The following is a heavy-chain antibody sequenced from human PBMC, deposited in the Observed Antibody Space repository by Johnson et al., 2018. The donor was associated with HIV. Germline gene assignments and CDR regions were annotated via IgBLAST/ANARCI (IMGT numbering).Heavy chain of an antibody. V-gene: IGHV3-23*04. CDR3: ARDGYDPRPQLSDAFDI. Sequence: EVQLVESGGGLVKPGGSLRLSCAASGFTFSDYYMSWIRQAPGKGLEWVSAISGSGGSTYYADSVKGRFTISRDNSKNTVYLQMRSLRTEDTAVYYCARDGYDPRPQLSDAFDIWGQGTMVSVSS. CDR2: ISGSGGST. J-gene: IGHJ3*02. D-gene: IGHD5-12*01. CDR1: GFTFSDYY.